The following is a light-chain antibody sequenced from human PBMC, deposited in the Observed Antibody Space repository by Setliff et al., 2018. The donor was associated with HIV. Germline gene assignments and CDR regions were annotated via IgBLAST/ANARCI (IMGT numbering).Light chain of an antibody. CDR1: SSDVGGSNY. V-gene: IGLV2-14*03. J-gene: IGLJ1*01. CDR3: SSYTSSSTLDV. CDR2: DVS. Sequence: QSVLTQPASVSGSPGQSITISCTGTSSDVGGSNYVSWYQQHPGKAPKLMIYDVSNRPSGVSNRFSGSKSGNTASLTISGLQAEDEADYYCSSYTSSSTLDVVGTGTKVTVL.